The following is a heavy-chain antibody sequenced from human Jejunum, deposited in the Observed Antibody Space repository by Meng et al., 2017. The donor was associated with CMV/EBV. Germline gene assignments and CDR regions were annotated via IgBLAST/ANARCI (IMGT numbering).Heavy chain of an antibody. CDR3: ARAYSTSSPHFDF. CDR2: IIPILGTP. Sequence: FQSYAISWVRQAPGQGLEWMGRIIPILGTPTYAQKFEDRVTITADKSTDKSTTTAYMELSSLRSEDTAVYYCARAYSTSSPHFDFWGQGTRVTVSS. CDR1: FQSYA. J-gene: IGHJ4*02. V-gene: IGHV1-69*04. D-gene: IGHD6-6*01.